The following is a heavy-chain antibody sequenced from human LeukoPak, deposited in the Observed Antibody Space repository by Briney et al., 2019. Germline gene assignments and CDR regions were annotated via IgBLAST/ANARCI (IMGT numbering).Heavy chain of an antibody. D-gene: IGHD2-15*01. CDR2: ISSSSSTI. Sequence: PGGSLRLSCAASGLTISSYSMNWVRQAPGKGLQWVSYISSSSSTIYYADSVKGRFTISRDNAKNSLYLQMNSLRAEDTAVYYCARVVAATVRWFDPWGQGTLVTVSS. CDR1: GLTISSYS. J-gene: IGHJ5*02. CDR3: ARVVAATVRWFDP. V-gene: IGHV3-48*01.